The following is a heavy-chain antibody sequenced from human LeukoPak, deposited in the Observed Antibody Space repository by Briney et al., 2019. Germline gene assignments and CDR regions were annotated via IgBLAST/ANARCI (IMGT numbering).Heavy chain of an antibody. D-gene: IGHD1-26*01. J-gene: IGHJ4*02. Sequence: ASVKVSCKASGYTFTGYYMHWVRQAPGQGLEWMGWINPNSGGTNYAQKFQGRVTMTRDTSISTAYMELSRLRSDDTAVYYCARDPPGGDSGSYAFHYWGQGTLVTVSS. CDR1: GYTFTGYY. CDR2: INPNSGGT. V-gene: IGHV1-2*02. CDR3: ARDPPGGDSGSYAFHY.